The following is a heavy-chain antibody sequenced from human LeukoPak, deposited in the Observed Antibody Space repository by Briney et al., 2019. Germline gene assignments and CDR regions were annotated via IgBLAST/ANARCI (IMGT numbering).Heavy chain of an antibody. V-gene: IGHV4-59*01. CDR3: ARGPYCSSTSCYRYYYYYMDV. D-gene: IGHD2-2*01. CDR1: GGSISSYY. CDR2: IYYSGST. Sequence: KPSETLSLTCTVSGGSISSYYWSWIRQPPGKGLEWIGYIYYSGSTNYNPSLKSRVTISVDTSKNQFSLKLSSVTAVDTAVYYCARGPYCSSTSCYRYYYYYMDVWGKGTTVTVSS. J-gene: IGHJ6*03.